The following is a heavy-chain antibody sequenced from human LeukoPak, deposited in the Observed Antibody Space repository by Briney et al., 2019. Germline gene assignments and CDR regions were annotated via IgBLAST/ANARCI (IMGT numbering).Heavy chain of an antibody. V-gene: IGHV4-39*07. CDR1: GGSIGSGTYY. D-gene: IGHD3-3*01. Sequence: SETLSLTCTVSGGSIGSGTYYWGWIRQSPGKGLEWIGSIFYSGSTNYNPSLKSRVTMSVDTSKNQFSLKLSSVTAADTAVYYCARVGSPLVTVFAWFDPWGQGTLVTVSS. CDR3: ARVGSPLVTVFAWFDP. J-gene: IGHJ5*02. CDR2: IFYSGST.